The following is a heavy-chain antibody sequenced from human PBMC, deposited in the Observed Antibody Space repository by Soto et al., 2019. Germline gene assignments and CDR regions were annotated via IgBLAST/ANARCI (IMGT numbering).Heavy chain of an antibody. Sequence: QVQVVESGGGVVQPGGSLRLSCAASGFTFTNYAMHWVRQAPGKGLEWVAVISYDGTNKYYADSVKGRFTISRDNSKNTLYLPMNRLRAEDTAVYYCARDHNPGARYRWIFDYWGQGTLVTVSS. V-gene: IGHV3-30-3*01. CDR1: GFTFTNYA. CDR3: ARDHNPGARYRWIFDY. D-gene: IGHD2-8*02. CDR2: ISYDGTNK. J-gene: IGHJ4*02.